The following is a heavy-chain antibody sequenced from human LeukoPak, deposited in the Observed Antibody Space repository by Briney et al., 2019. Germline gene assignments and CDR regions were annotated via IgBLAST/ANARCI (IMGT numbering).Heavy chain of an antibody. V-gene: IGHV3-48*01. CDR1: GFTLSSYS. J-gene: IGHJ3*02. CDR3: ARMRSPGRGFDAFDI. D-gene: IGHD3-10*01. CDR2: ISSGSSTI. Sequence: GGSLRLSCAASGFTLSSYSINWIRQAPGKGLEWVSYISSGSSTIHYADSVKGRFTISRDNSKNTLYLQMNSLRAEDTAVYYCARMRSPGRGFDAFDIWGQGTMVTVSS.